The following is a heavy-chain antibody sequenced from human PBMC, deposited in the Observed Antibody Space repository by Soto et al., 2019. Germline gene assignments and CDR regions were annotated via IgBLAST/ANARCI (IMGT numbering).Heavy chain of an antibody. Sequence: QVQLVESGGGVVQPGRSLRLSCAASGFTFSSYGMHWVRQAPGKGLEWVAVIWYDGSNKYYADSVKGRFTISRDNSKNTLYLQMNSLRAEDTAVYYCVRDEELRNSSGWYGWFDYWGQGTLVTVSS. CDR1: GFTFSSYG. J-gene: IGHJ4*02. V-gene: IGHV3-33*01. D-gene: IGHD6-19*01. CDR3: VRDEELRNSSGWYGWFDY. CDR2: IWYDGSNK.